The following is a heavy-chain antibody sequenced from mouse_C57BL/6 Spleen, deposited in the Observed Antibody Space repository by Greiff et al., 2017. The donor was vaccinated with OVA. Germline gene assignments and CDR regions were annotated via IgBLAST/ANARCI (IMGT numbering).Heavy chain of an antibody. D-gene: IGHD1-1*01. CDR3: ARGYGSLDY. Sequence: VQLQQSRPELVKPGASVKISCKASGYSFTGYYMNWVKQSPEKSLEWIGEINPSTGGTTYNQKFKAKATLTVDKSSSTAYMQLKSLTSEDSAVYYCARGYGSLDYWGQGTTLTVSS. CDR2: INPSTGGT. J-gene: IGHJ2*01. CDR1: GYSFTGYY. V-gene: IGHV1-42*01.